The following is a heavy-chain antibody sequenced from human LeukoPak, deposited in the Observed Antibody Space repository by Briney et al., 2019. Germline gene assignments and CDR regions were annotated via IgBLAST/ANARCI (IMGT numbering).Heavy chain of an antibody. V-gene: IGHV3-48*03. Sequence: GGSLRLSCAASGFTFSSYEMNWVGQRPGKGREGMAYITTTDTTKYYTDSVKDRFTISRDNANNSLYLQNHNLRAKDATASYCSRGGFVFDIWGQGTVVTVSS. CDR3: SRGGFVFDI. CDR1: GFTFSSYE. J-gene: IGHJ3*02. D-gene: IGHD3-16*01. CDR2: ITTTDTTK.